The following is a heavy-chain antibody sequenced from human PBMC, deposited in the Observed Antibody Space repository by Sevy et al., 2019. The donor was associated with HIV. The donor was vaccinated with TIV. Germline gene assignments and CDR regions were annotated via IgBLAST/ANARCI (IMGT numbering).Heavy chain of an antibody. CDR1: GFSFTDFW. V-gene: IGHV3-7*01. Sequence: GGSLRLSCKASGFSFTDFWMQWVRQVPGKGPEWVANINQDEIEMYYVDSGKGRFTISRDNAESALYLQMHGLRAEDAATYFCARRYFDLWGQGTVVTVSS. CDR2: INQDEIEM. J-gene: IGHJ4*02. CDR3: ARRYFDL.